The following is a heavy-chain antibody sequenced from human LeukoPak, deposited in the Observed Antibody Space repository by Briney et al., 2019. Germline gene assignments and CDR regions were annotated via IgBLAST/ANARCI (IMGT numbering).Heavy chain of an antibody. D-gene: IGHD4-17*01. V-gene: IGHV3-74*01. CDR2: INGDGSST. CDR1: GFTFSSYG. J-gene: IGHJ4*02. CDR3: ARGKTPAVTTPFDY. Sequence: GGSLRLSCAASGFTFSSYGMHWVRQAPGKGLVWVSRINGDGSSTSYADSVKGRFTISRDNAKNTLYLQMNSLRAEDTAVYYCARGKTPAVTTPFDYWGQGTLVTVSS.